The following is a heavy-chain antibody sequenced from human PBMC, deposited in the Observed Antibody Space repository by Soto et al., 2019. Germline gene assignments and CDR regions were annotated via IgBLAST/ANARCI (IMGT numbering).Heavy chain of an antibody. D-gene: IGHD6-19*01. V-gene: IGHV4-4*07. CDR3: ARELKPYNSGWYFTLS. CDR2: IYISGNT. CDR1: GGSVSSHY. J-gene: IGHJ5*02. Sequence: PSETLSLTCSVSGGSVSSHYWSWVRQPAGKGLEWIGRIYISGNTKYNPSFKSRVTMSVDTSKNQVSLRLSSVTAADTAVYYCARELKPYNSGWYFTLSWSQGXQVTVYS.